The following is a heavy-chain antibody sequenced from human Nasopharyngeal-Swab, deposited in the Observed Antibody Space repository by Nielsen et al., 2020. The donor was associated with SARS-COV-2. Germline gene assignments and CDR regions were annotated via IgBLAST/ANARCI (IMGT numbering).Heavy chain of an antibody. CDR2: ISYDGSNK. J-gene: IGHJ4*02. Sequence: GGSLRLSFAASGFTFSCYAMPWVRQAPGKGLEWVAVISYDGSNKYYADSVKGRFTISRDNSKNTLYLQMNSLRAEDTAVYYCARDESGSSSFDYWGQGTLVTVSS. CDR1: GFTFSCYA. CDR3: ARDESGSSSFDY. V-gene: IGHV3-30*01. D-gene: IGHD1-26*01.